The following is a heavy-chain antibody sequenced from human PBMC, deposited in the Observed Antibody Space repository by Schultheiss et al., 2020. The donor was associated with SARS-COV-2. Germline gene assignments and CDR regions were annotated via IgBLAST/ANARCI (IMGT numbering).Heavy chain of an antibody. CDR3: ARDSAATPHWEFDH. D-gene: IGHD6-25*01. J-gene: IGHJ4*02. CDR1: GGSFSGYY. Sequence: SETLSLTCAVYGGSFSGYYWSWIRQPPGKGLEWIGEINHSGSTNYNPSLKSRVTISVDTSKNQFSLKLSSVTAADTAIYYCARDSAATPHWEFDHWGQGTLVTVSS. CDR2: INHSGST. V-gene: IGHV4-34*01.